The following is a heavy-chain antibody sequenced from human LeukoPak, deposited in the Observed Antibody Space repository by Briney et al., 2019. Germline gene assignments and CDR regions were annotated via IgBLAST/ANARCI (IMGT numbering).Heavy chain of an antibody. CDR2: INHSGST. V-gene: IGHV4-34*01. CDR1: GGSFSGYY. Sequence: SETLSLTCAVYGGSFSGYYWSWIRQPPGKGLEWIGEINHSGSTNYNPSLKSRVTISVDTSKNRFSLKLSSVTAADTAVYYCARIGGKSMVYGMDVWGQGTTVTVSS. D-gene: IGHD3-10*01. CDR3: ARIGGKSMVYGMDV. J-gene: IGHJ6*02.